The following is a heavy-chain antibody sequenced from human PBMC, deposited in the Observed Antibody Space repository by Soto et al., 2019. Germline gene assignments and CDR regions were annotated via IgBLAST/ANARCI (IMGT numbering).Heavy chain of an antibody. CDR2: IYYSGTT. Sequence: SETLSLTCTVSGGSIDSDGSYWSWIRQSPGEGLEWLGYIYYSGTTYYNPSLKSRVTISVDTSKNQFSLKLTSVTAADTAVYYCARDKITGLFDYWGQGTLVTVPS. CDR1: GGSIDSDGSY. J-gene: IGHJ4*02. V-gene: IGHV4-31*03. CDR3: ARDKITGLFDY. D-gene: IGHD2-8*02.